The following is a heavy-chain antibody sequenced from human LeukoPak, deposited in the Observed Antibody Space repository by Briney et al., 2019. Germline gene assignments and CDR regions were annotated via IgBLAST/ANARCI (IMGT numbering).Heavy chain of an antibody. V-gene: IGHV1-18*01. CDR3: ARGPIIDIVIVPAADDYYYMDV. J-gene: IGHJ6*03. CDR2: ISAYNGNT. Sequence: ASVKVSCKASGYTLRSYGITWVRHTPGQGLELMGWISAYNGNTKYPQKLQGRVTMTTDTSTSTAYMELRSLRSDDATVYYCARGPIIDIVIVPAADDYYYMDVWGKGTTVTVSS. D-gene: IGHD2-2*01. CDR1: GYTLRSYG.